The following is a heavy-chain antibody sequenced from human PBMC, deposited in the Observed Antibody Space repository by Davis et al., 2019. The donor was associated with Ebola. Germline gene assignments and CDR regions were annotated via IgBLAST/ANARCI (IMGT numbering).Heavy chain of an antibody. CDR1: GFTFSSYW. Sequence: GESLKISCAASGFTFSSYWMTWVRQAPGKGLEWVANIAQDGSEENYVDSVRGRFTISRDNAKNSLYLQMNSLRVEDTAVYYCARDTTPTYNNAWFDANDIWGQGTMVTVSS. D-gene: IGHD1-14*01. J-gene: IGHJ3*02. CDR2: IAQDGSEE. V-gene: IGHV3-7*01. CDR3: ARDTTPTYNNAWFDANDI.